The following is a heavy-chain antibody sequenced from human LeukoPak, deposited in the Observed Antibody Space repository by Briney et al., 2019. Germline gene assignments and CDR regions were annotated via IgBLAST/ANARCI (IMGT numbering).Heavy chain of an antibody. D-gene: IGHD6-6*01. CDR2: VNAGNGNT. CDR3: ARDPARPEGYYYMDV. Sequence: ASVKVSCKASGYTFTSYAMHWVRQAPGQRLEWMGWVNAGNGNTKYSQEFQGRVTITRDTSASTAYMELSSLRSEDMAVYYCARDPARPEGYYYMDVWGKGTAVTVSS. CDR1: GYTFTSYA. V-gene: IGHV1-3*03. J-gene: IGHJ6*03.